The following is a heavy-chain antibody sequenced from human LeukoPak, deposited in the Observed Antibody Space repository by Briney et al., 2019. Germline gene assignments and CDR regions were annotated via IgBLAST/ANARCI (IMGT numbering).Heavy chain of an antibody. CDR3: ARQSGYGNGFDY. CDR1: GGSISSSNW. Sequence: PSGTLSLTCAVSGGSISSSNWWSWVRQPPGKGLEWIGEIYHSGSTNYNPSLKSRVTMSVDKSKNQFSLKLSSVTAADTAVYYCARQSGYGNGFDYWGQGTLVTVSS. J-gene: IGHJ4*02. V-gene: IGHV4-4*02. CDR2: IYHSGST. D-gene: IGHD5-18*01.